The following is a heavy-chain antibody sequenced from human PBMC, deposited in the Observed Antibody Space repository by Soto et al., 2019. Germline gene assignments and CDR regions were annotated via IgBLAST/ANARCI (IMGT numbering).Heavy chain of an antibody. CDR2: ISAYNGNS. Sequence: ASVKVSCKASGYTFTSYGISWVRQAPGQGLEWMGWISAYNGNSNYAQTLQGRVTMTTDTSTSTGYMELRSLRSDDTAVYYCARDTVAVAGSFDYWGQGTLVTVSS. CDR1: GYTFTSYG. CDR3: ARDTVAVAGSFDY. D-gene: IGHD6-13*01. J-gene: IGHJ4*02. V-gene: IGHV1-18*04.